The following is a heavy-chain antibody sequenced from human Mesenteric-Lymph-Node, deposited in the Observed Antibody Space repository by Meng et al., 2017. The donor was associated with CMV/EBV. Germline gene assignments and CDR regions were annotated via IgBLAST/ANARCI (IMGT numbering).Heavy chain of an antibody. CDR1: GFIFSNYG. J-gene: IGHJ4*02. Sequence: GESLKISCAASGFIFSNYGMHWVRQAPGRGLEWMGWINPNSGVTKSAQKFQGRLTMTRDTSISTAYMEVSRLRSDDTAIYYCARVPTDILPDQHFDYWGQGTLVTVSS. D-gene: IGHD3-9*01. CDR3: ARVPTDILPDQHFDY. V-gene: IGHV1-2*02. CDR2: INPNSGVT.